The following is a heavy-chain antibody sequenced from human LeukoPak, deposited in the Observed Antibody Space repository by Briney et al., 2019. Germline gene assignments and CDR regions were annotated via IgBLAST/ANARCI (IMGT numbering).Heavy chain of an antibody. CDR3: ARRMWDAFDI. CDR1: GYTFTSYG. D-gene: IGHD1-26*01. CDR2: ISAYNGNT. Sequence: ASVKVSCKASGYTFTSYGISWVRQDPGQGLEWMGWISAYNGNTNYAQKLQGRVTLTTDTSTSTAYMELRSLRSDDTAIYYCARRMWDAFDIWGQGTLVTVSS. V-gene: IGHV1-18*01. J-gene: IGHJ4*02.